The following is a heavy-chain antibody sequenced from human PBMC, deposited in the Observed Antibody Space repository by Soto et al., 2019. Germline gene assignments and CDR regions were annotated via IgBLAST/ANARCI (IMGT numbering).Heavy chain of an antibody. D-gene: IGHD2-15*01. J-gene: IGHJ6*03. CDR3: TKGVVVVAASSYYMDV. Sequence: GALRLSCAASGFTFSSYAMRWVRQAPGKGLEWVSAISGGGTVTYYADSVKGRFTISRDNSKNTLYLQMNSLRVEDTAVYYCTKGVVVVAASSYYMDVWGKGTTVTVSS. CDR1: GFTFSSYA. V-gene: IGHV3-23*01. CDR2: ISGGGTVT.